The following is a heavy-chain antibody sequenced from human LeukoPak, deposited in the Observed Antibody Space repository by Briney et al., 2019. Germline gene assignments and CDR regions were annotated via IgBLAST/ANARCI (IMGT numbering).Heavy chain of an antibody. D-gene: IGHD6-6*01. Sequence: SETLSLTCTVSGGTISTYYWNWIRQPPGKGLEWIGYIYHSGSTNYNPSLQSRVTISVDTSKNQFSLNLNSVTAADTAVYYCARGGAARLHFQNWGQGTLVTVSS. J-gene: IGHJ1*01. V-gene: IGHV4-59*01. CDR3: ARGGAARLHFQN. CDR1: GGTISTYY. CDR2: IYHSGST.